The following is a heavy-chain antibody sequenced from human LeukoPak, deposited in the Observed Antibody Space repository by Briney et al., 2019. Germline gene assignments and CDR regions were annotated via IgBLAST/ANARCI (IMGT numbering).Heavy chain of an antibody. Sequence: SETLSLTCSVSDDSITIYYWTWIRQPPGKGLEWIGYIYHTETNNYNPSLNSRVTISRDTSKTHFSLQLSSVTAADTAVYFCARGRVSSSTWHSTYYYYFYMDVWGKGTTVTVSS. V-gene: IGHV4-59*01. J-gene: IGHJ6*03. CDR2: IYHTETN. D-gene: IGHD4-11*01. CDR1: DDSITIYY. CDR3: ARGRVSSSTWHSTYYYYFYMDV.